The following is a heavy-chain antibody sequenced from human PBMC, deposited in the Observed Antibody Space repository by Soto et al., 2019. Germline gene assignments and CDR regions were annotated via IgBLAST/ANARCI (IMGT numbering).Heavy chain of an antibody. CDR1: GFTFSTYA. Sequence: GGSLRLSCAASGFTFSTYAMSWVRQAPGKGLEWVSGISVSGSNTYYADSVKGRFTISRDNSKNTLYLQMNSLRAEDTAVYYCAKKECGGSCYSGMDFWGQGTTVTVSS. CDR2: ISVSGSNT. J-gene: IGHJ6*02. D-gene: IGHD2-15*01. V-gene: IGHV3-23*01. CDR3: AKKECGGSCYSGMDF.